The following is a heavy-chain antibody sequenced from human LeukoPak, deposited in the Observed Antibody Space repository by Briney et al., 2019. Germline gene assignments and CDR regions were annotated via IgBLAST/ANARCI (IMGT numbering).Heavy chain of an antibody. V-gene: IGHV5-51*01. D-gene: IGHD3-10*01. Sequence: RGESLKISCKGSGYSFTNTWIGWVRLMPGKGLEWMGTIYPLDSDTRYSPSFQGQVTISADKSITTAYLQWSSLRASDTAMYYCATVNGSHWFFDYWGQGTLVTVSS. J-gene: IGHJ4*02. CDR1: GYSFTNTW. CDR2: IYPLDSDT. CDR3: ATVNGSHWFFDY.